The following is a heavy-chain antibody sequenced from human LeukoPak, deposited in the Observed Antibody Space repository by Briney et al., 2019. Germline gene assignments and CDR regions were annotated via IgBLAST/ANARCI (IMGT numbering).Heavy chain of an antibody. CDR3: ARDEESGYSYATDAFDI. Sequence: GGSLRLSCAASGFTFSNYAMNWVRQAPGKGLEWVSSISSSSSYIYYADSVKGRFTISRDNAKTSLYLQMNSLRAEDTAVYYCARDEESGYSYATDAFDIWGQGTLVTVSS. V-gene: IGHV3-21*01. CDR2: ISSSSSYI. D-gene: IGHD5-18*01. CDR1: GFTFSNYA. J-gene: IGHJ3*02.